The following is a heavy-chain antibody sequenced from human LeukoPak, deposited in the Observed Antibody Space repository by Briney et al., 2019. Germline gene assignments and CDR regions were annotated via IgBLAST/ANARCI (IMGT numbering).Heavy chain of an antibody. CDR2: ISYDGSNK. V-gene: IGHV3-30*03. CDR1: GFTFSSYG. Sequence: GRSLRLSCAASGFTFSSYGMHWVRQAPGKGLEWVAVISYDGSNKYYADSVKGRFTISRDNAKNSLYLRMNSLRDEDTAVYYCARGLMEHWGQGTLVTVSS. CDR3: ARGLMEH. D-gene: IGHD3-10*01. J-gene: IGHJ1*01.